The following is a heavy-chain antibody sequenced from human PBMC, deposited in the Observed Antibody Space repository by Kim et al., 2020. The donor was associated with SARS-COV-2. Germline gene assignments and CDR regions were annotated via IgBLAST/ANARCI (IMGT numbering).Heavy chain of an antibody. CDR1: GFTFSNAW. V-gene: IGHV3-15*01. CDR2: IKSKTDGGTT. D-gene: IGHD3-10*01. J-gene: IGHJ6*02. CDR3: TTTDGSGSYVYYYYYGMDV. Sequence: GGSLRLSCAASGFTFSNAWMSWVRQAPGKGLEWVGRIKSKTDGGTTDYAAPVKGRFTISRDDSKNTLYLQMNSLKTEDTAVYYCTTTDGSGSYVYYYYYGMDVWGQGTTVTVSS.